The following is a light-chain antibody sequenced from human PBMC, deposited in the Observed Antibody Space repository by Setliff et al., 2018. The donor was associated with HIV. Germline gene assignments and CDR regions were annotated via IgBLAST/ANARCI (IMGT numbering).Light chain of an antibody. CDR2: DVS. CDR3: CSYAGTTTYWV. J-gene: IGLJ3*02. CDR1: SSDVGGYDH. V-gene: IGLV2-23*02. Sequence: QSALTQPASVSGSPGQSIAISCTGTSSDVGGYDHVSWYQQCPGKAPKFMIYDVSKRPSGVSDRFSGSKSGNTASLTISGLQAEDEADYYCCSYAGTTTYWVFGGGTK.